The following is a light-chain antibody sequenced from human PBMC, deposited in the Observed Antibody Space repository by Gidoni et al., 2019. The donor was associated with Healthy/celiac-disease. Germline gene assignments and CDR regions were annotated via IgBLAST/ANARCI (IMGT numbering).Light chain of an antibody. V-gene: IGKV3-11*01. CDR2: EAS. CDR3: QQRSNWLT. CDR1: QSVSSY. J-gene: IGKJ4*01. Sequence: ELVFTQSPATLSLSPGERATLTCRASQSVSSYLAWYQQKPGQTPRLPIYEASNRATGIPARFSGSESGTDFTLTISSLEPEDFAVYYCQQRSNWLTFGGGTKVEIK.